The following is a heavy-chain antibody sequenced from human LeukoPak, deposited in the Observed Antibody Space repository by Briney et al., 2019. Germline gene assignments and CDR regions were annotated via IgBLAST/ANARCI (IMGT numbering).Heavy chain of an antibody. CDR1: GGSISSSDSY. V-gene: IGHV4-39*07. Sequence: KPSETLSLTCTVSGGSISSSDSYWGWIRQSPGKGLEWIGSIYYSGSTYYNPSLKSRVTISVDTSRRQFSLKLSSVTAADTAMYYCASRSDNSGHTYLVYWGQGTLVTVSS. J-gene: IGHJ4*02. D-gene: IGHD1-26*01. CDR2: IYYSGST. CDR3: ASRSDNSGHTYLVY.